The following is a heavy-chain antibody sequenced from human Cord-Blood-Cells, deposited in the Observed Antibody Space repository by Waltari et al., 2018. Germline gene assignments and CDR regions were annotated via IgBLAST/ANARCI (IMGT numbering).Heavy chain of an antibody. D-gene: IGHD1-26*01. J-gene: IGHJ3*02. CDR1: GLPSSSYS. CDR2: ISSSSSYI. CDR3: ARALVGATAFDI. V-gene: IGHV3-21*01. Sequence: EVQLVESEGGLVKPGGSMRLSCAASGLPSSSYSMTWVRQAPGKGLEWVSSISSSSSYIYYADSVKGRFTISRDNAKNSLYLQMNSLRAEDTAVYYCARALVGATAFDIWGQGTMVTVSS.